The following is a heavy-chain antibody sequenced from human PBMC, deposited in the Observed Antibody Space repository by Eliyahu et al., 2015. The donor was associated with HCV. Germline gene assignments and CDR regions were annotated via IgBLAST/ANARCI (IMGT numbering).Heavy chain of an antibody. V-gene: IGHV3-15*01. CDR3: TSGVSSWPS. CDR2: IKGKTDGGTA. D-gene: IGHD2-2*01. Sequence: EVQLVESGGGLVKPGGSLXLSXVASGFTLSNAWMGWGRQAPGKGLEWLGLIKGKTDGGTADYAAPVKGRFIISRDDSKNTMYLQMSSLKTEDTALYYCTSGVSSWPSWGQGTLVTVSS. CDR1: GFTLSNAW. J-gene: IGHJ4*02.